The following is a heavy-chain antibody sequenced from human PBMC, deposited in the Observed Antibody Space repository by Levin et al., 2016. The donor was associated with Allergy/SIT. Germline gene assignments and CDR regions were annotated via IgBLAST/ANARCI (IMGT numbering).Heavy chain of an antibody. D-gene: IGHD6-19*01. CDR1: GFTFSNYG. CDR3: SKVTPAVIAMAGTYYFDY. V-gene: IGHV3-30*18. J-gene: IGHJ4*02. CDR2: ISYDGSKK. Sequence: GGSLRLSCAASGFTFSNYGMNWVRQPPGKGLEWVSYISYDGSKKTYADTVKGRFTISRDNSKNTLYLEMNSLRVEDTAVYYCSKVTPAVIAMAGTYYFDYWGQGTLVTASS.